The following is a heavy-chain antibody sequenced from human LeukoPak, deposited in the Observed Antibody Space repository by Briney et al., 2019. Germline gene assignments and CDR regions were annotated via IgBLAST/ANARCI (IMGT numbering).Heavy chain of an antibody. V-gene: IGHV3-30-3*01. CDR2: ISYDGSNK. Sequence: GGSLRLSCAASGFTFSSYAMPWVRQAPGKGLEWVAVISYDGSNKYYADSVKGRFTISRDNSKNTLYLQMNSLRAEDTAVYYCARGVGVASNWFDPWGQGTLVTVSS. CDR3: ARGVGVASNWFDP. CDR1: GFTFSSYA. J-gene: IGHJ5*02. D-gene: IGHD3-10*01.